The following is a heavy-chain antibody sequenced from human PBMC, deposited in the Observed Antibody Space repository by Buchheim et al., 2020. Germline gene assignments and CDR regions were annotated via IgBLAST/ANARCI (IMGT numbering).Heavy chain of an antibody. V-gene: IGHV3-30*18. D-gene: IGHD3-3*01. Sequence: QVQLVESGGGVVQPGGSLRLSCGVSGFTFRNYGMHWARQAPGKGLEWVAVISEAGRNKYYTDSVKGRFTISRDNSKSTVDLQINSVRREDTAVYHCVKSRSGYYPRNYYFYMHVWGKGTT. CDR3: VKSRSGYYPRNYYFYMHV. CDR2: ISEAGRNK. CDR1: GFTFRNYG. J-gene: IGHJ6*03.